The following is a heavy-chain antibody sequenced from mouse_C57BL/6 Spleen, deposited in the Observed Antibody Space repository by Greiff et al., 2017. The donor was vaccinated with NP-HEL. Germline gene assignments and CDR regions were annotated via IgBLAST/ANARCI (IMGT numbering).Heavy chain of an antibody. V-gene: IGHV5-4*01. CDR3: ARDKLRYAMDY. Sequence: EVQLVESGGGLVKPGGSLKLSCAASGFTFSSYAMSWVRQTPEKRLEWVATISDGGSYTYYPDNVKGRFTISRDNAKNNLYLQMSHLKSEDTAMYYCARDKLRYAMDYWGQGTSVTVSS. CDR1: GFTFSSYA. J-gene: IGHJ4*01. CDR2: ISDGGSYT.